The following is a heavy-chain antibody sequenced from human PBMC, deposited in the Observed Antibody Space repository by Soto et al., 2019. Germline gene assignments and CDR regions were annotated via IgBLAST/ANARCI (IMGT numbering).Heavy chain of an antibody. D-gene: IGHD6-13*01. CDR1: GDSVSSNSAA. Sequence: SQTLSLTCAISGDSVSSNSAAWNWIRQSPSRGLEWMGRTYYRSKWYNDYAVSVKSRITINPDTSKNQFSLQLNSVTPEDTAVYYFARENWQQLVLTIYYGMDVWGQGTTVTVSS. CDR2: TYYRSKWYN. V-gene: IGHV6-1*01. J-gene: IGHJ6*02. CDR3: ARENWQQLVLTIYYGMDV.